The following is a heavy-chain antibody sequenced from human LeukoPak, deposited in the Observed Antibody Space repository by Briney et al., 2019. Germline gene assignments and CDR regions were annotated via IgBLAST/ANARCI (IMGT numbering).Heavy chain of an antibody. CDR1: GGSISGSPYY. Sequence: SETLSLTCTVSGGSISGSPYYWGWVRQPPGKGLEWIGSIHDRGNTYYNPSLKSRVTLSVDASKNQYSLRLSSATAADTAVFYCARLRARTSDSGYFDDYWGQGTLVTVSS. D-gene: IGHD3-22*01. CDR2: IHDRGNT. J-gene: IGHJ4*02. CDR3: ARLRARTSDSGYFDDY. V-gene: IGHV4-39*01.